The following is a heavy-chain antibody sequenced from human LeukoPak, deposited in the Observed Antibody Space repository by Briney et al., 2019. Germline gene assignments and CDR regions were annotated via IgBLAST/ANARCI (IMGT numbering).Heavy chain of an antibody. Sequence: GRSRRLSCAASGFTFSSYGMHWVRQAPGKGLEWVAVISYDGSNKYYADSVKGRFPISRDNSKNTLYLQMNSLRAEDTAVYYGAKLGYCSGGSCSQNDAFDIWGQGTMVTVSS. D-gene: IGHD2-15*01. V-gene: IGHV3-30*18. CDR2: ISYDGSNK. CDR3: AKLGYCSGGSCSQNDAFDI. CDR1: GFTFSSYG. J-gene: IGHJ3*02.